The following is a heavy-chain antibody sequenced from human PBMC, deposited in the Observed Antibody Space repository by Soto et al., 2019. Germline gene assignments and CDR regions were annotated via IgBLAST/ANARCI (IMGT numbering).Heavy chain of an antibody. D-gene: IGHD3-22*01. Sequence: SETLSLTCAVYGGSFSGYYWSWIRQPPGKGLEWIGEINHSGSTNYSPSLKSRVTISVDTSKNQFSLKLSSVTAADTAVYYCARAAYYYDSSGYYPWGQGTLVTVSS. J-gene: IGHJ5*02. CDR1: GGSFSGYY. CDR3: ARAAYYYDSSGYYP. CDR2: INHSGST. V-gene: IGHV4-34*01.